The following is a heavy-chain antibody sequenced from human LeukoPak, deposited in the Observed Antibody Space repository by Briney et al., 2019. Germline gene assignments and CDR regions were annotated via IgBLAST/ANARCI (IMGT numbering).Heavy chain of an antibody. CDR3: ARERPLNWGYGWYFDH. Sequence: PGGSLRLSCAASGFTFYTYWMSWVRQAPGKGLEWVADIKQDGSEKFYVDSVKGRFTVSRDNPKNSMYLQMNSLRAEDTAVYYCARERPLNWGYGWYFDHWGRGTLVTVSS. CDR2: IKQDGSEK. D-gene: IGHD7-27*01. CDR1: GFTFYTYW. J-gene: IGHJ2*01. V-gene: IGHV3-7*01.